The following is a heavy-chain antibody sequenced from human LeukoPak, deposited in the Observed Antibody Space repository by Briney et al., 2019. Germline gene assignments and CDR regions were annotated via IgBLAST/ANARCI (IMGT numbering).Heavy chain of an antibody. Sequence: GGSLRLSCAASGFTFSSYAMHWVRQAPGKGLEWVAVISYDGSNKYYADSVKGRFTISRDNSKNTLYLQMNTLRAEDTAVYYCVAAGTFDYWGQGALVTVSS. CDR1: GFTFSSYA. D-gene: IGHD6-13*01. CDR2: ISYDGSNK. J-gene: IGHJ4*02. CDR3: VAAGTFDY. V-gene: IGHV3-30*04.